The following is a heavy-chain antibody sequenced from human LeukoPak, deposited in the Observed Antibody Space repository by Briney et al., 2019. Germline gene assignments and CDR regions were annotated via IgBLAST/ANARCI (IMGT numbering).Heavy chain of an antibody. CDR2: ISSSGGST. D-gene: IGHD3-3*02. J-gene: IGHJ6*04. CDR3: ARRFAAQLAFVDV. CDR1: GFTFSDYY. V-gene: IGHV3-11*04. Sequence: GGSLRLSCAASGFTFSDYYMSWIRPAPGKGLEWVSYISSSGGSTYYADSVKGRFTISRDNSKNTLYLQMCSLIAEDMAVYYCARRFAAQLAFVDVWGKGTTVTISS.